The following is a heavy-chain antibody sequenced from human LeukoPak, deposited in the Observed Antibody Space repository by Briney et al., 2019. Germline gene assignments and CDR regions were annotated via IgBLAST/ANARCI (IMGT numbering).Heavy chain of an antibody. V-gene: IGHV1-8*01. D-gene: IGHD6-13*01. J-gene: IGHJ4*02. Sequence: GASVKVSCKASGYTFTSYDINWVRQATGQGLEWMGWMNPNSGNTSYAQKFQGRVTMTRDTSTSTVYMELSSLRSEDTAVYHCAREPPDSRSGGLDYWGQGTLVTVSS. CDR3: AREPPDSRSGGLDY. CDR1: GYTFTSYD. CDR2: MNPNSGNT.